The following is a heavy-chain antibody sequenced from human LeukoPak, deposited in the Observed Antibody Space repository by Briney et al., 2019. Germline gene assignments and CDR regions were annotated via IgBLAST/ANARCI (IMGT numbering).Heavy chain of an antibody. Sequence: ASVKVSCKVSGYTFTELSMHWVRQAPGKGLEWMGGFDPEDGETIYAQKFQGRVTMTEDISTDIAYMDLSSLRSEDTAVYYCTTGLRNAFDIWGQGTMVTVSS. CDR3: TTGLRNAFDI. CDR1: GYTFTELS. CDR2: FDPEDGET. J-gene: IGHJ3*02. V-gene: IGHV1-24*01. D-gene: IGHD3-16*01.